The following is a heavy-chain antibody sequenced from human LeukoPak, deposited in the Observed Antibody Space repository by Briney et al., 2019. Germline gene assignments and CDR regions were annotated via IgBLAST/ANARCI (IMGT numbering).Heavy chain of an antibody. CDR1: GFTFSSYG. CDR3: AKDQRVRVPLVLPPMDV. CDR2: IRYDGDNK. J-gene: IGHJ6*03. V-gene: IGHV3-30*02. D-gene: IGHD2/OR15-2a*01. Sequence: GGSLRLSCAVSGFTFSSYGMHWVRQAPGKGLEWVAFIRYDGDNKYYADSVKGRFTISRDNSKNTLYLQMNSLRAEDTAVYYCAKDQRVRVPLVLPPMDVWGKGATATVSS.